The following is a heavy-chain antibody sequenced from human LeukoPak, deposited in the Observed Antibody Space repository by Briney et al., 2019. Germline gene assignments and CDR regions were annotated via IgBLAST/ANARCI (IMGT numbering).Heavy chain of an antibody. D-gene: IGHD1-26*01. J-gene: IGHJ4*02. CDR1: GFTFSTFW. CDR3: ARDEIVGANYYFDY. V-gene: IGHV3-7*01. Sequence: GGSLRLSCAASGFTFSTFWMTWVRQAPGKGLEWVANIKPDESQKNYVDSVKGRFTISRDNARNSLYLQMNSLRAEDTAVYYCARDEIVGANYYFDYWGQGTLVTVSS. CDR2: IKPDESQK.